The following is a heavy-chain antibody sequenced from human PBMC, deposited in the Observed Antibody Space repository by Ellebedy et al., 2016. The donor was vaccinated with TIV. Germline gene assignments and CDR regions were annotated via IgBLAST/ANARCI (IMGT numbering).Heavy chain of an antibody. Sequence: GGSLRLSXAASEFTFSYYSMNWVRQAAGKGLEWISYIVGTGTTTYYADSVKGRFTISRDNSKNTLHLQMNSLRAEDTAVYYCAKEERLQYNWFDPWGQGTLVTVSS. D-gene: IGHD1-26*01. CDR3: AKEERLQYNWFDP. J-gene: IGHJ5*02. CDR2: IVGTGTTT. V-gene: IGHV3-23*01. CDR1: EFTFSYYS.